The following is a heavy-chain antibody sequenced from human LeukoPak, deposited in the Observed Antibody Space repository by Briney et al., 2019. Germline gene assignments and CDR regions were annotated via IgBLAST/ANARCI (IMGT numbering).Heavy chain of an antibody. CDR1: GGTFSSYA. V-gene: IGHV1-69*01. D-gene: IGHD2-15*01. J-gene: IGHJ5*02. CDR3: ARMVVVAAISWFDP. Sequence: EASVKVSCKASGGTFSSYAISWVRQAPGQGLEWMGGIIPIFGTANYAQKFQGRVTITADESTSTAYMELSSLRSEDTAVYYCARMVVVAAISWFDPWGQGTLVTVSS. CDR2: IIPIFGTA.